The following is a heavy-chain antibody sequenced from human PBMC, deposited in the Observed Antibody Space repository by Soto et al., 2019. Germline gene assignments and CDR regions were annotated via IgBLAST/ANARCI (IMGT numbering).Heavy chain of an antibody. D-gene: IGHD5-12*01. CDR2: ISYDGSNE. J-gene: IGHJ4*02. V-gene: IGHV3-30*18. CDR3: AKAYSGYAILFFDY. Sequence: QVQLVESGGGVVQPGRSLRLSCAASGFTFSDYGMHWVRQAPGKGLEWVAVISYDGSNEYYADSVKGRFTISRDNSKNTLYLPMNSLSAEDTAVYYCAKAYSGYAILFFDYWGQGILVTVSS. CDR1: GFTFSDYG.